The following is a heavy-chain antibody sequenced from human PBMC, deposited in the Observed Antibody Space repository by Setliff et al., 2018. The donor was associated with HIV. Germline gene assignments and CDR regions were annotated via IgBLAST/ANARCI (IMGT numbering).Heavy chain of an antibody. V-gene: IGHV3-64D*09. D-gene: IGHD3-3*01. CDR1: GFTFSSYA. J-gene: IGHJ3*02. CDR2: ISSNGGST. Sequence: GESLKISCSASGFTFSSYAMHWVRQAPGKGLEYVSAISSNGGSTYYADSVKGRFTISRDSSKNTLYLQMSSLRAEDTAVYYCVKGGYNFWSGYPDAFDIWGQGTMVTVSS. CDR3: VKGGYNFWSGYPDAFDI.